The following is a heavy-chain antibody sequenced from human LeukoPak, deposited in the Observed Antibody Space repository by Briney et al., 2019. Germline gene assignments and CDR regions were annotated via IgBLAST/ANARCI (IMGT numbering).Heavy chain of an antibody. J-gene: IGHJ3*02. V-gene: IGHV1-24*01. CDR2: FDPEDGET. D-gene: IGHD1-26*01. CDR1: GYTLTELS. Sequence: GASVKVSCKVSGYTLTELSMHWVRQAPGKGLEWMGGFDPEDGETTYAQKFQGRVTMTEDTSTDTAYMELSSLRSEDTAVYYCATVRGSYRTYAFDIWGQGTMVTVSS. CDR3: ATVRGSYRTYAFDI.